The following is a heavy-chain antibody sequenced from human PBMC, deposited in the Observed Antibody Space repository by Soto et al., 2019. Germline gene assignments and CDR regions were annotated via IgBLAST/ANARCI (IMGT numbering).Heavy chain of an antibody. CDR2: IAPSGGGT. Sequence: GGSLRLSCAASGFTFNIYAMNWVRQAPGKGLEWVSGIAPSGGGTYFADSVKGRFTISRDSSNNTLYLQMTSPRADATAVYCCAQDRRPGGNDDFFYDFWGQGAMVTVSS. D-gene: IGHD1-1*01. CDR3: AQDRRPGGNDDFFYDF. CDR1: GFTFNIYA. J-gene: IGHJ4*02. V-gene: IGHV3-23*01.